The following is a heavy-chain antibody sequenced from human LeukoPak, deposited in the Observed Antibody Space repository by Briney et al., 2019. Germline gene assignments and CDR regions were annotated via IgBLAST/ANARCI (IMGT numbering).Heavy chain of an antibody. CDR2: IWSDGSDK. D-gene: IGHD3-22*01. CDR1: GFTFSNYD. CDR3: ARAPQWLLFDY. Sequence: GRSLRLSCAASGFTFSNYDMHWVRQAPGKGLEWVAVIWSDGSDKYYEDSVKGRFTISRDNSKNTLDLQMNSLRAEYTAVYYCARAPQWLLFDYWGQGTLVTVSS. J-gene: IGHJ4*02. V-gene: IGHV3-33*01.